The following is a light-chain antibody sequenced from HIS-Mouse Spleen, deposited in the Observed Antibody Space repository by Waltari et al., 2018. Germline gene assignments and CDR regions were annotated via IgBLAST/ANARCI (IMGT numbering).Light chain of an antibody. V-gene: IGLV2-14*03. Sequence: QSALTQPASVSGSPGQSITISCTGTSSDVGGYNYVSWYQPHPGKAPKLMIYDVSNRPSGVSTRFSGSKSGNTASLTISGLQAEDEADYYCSSYTSSSTLRVFGGGTKLTVL. CDR3: SSYTSSSTLRV. J-gene: IGLJ3*02. CDR1: SSDVGGYNY. CDR2: DVS.